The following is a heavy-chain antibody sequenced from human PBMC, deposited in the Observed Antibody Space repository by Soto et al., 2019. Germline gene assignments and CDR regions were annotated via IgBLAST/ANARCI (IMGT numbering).Heavy chain of an antibody. V-gene: IGHV3-23*01. Sequence: VQLLESGGGLLQPGGCLRLSCAASGFTFSSYAMTWVRQAPGKGLEWVSSISANGASTYYADSVKGRFSISGDNARRTLFLQMSGPSADDTARYYCAKDQTRAVAVAVICIDPWGQGTLVTVSS. J-gene: IGHJ5*02. D-gene: IGHD6-19*01. CDR2: ISANGAST. CDR3: AKDQTRAVAVAVICIDP. CDR1: GFTFSSYA.